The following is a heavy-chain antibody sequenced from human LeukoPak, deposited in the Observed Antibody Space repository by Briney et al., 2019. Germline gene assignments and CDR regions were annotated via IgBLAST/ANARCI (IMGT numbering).Heavy chain of an antibody. CDR3: ARDLSGYSYGQIDY. CDR2: TIPIFGTA. V-gene: IGHV1-69*13. CDR1: GGTLSSYA. D-gene: IGHD5-18*01. J-gene: IGHJ4*02. Sequence: ASVKVSCKASGGTLSSYAISWVRQAPGQGLEWMGGTIPIFGTANYAQKFQGRVTITADESTSTAYMELSSLRSDDTAVHYCARDLSGYSYGQIDYWGQGTLVTVSS.